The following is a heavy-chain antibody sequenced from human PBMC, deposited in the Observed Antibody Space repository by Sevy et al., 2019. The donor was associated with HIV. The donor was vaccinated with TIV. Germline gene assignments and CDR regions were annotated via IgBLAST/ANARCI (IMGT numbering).Heavy chain of an antibody. D-gene: IGHD3-10*01. Sequence: GGSLRLSCAASGFTFNTYGMHWVRQTPGKGLEWVAIISYDGNSKDYADSVKGRLTISRDNSKNTLYLQMNSLRAEDMAVYYCAKSYASGNYYNVAKDYWGHGTLVTVSS. CDR2: ISYDGNSK. CDR3: AKSYASGNYYNVAKDY. J-gene: IGHJ4*01. V-gene: IGHV3-30*18. CDR1: GFTFNTYG.